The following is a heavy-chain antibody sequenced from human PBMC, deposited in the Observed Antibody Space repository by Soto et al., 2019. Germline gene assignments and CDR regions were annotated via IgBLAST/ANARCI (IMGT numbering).Heavy chain of an antibody. CDR1: GGSFRNNA. CDR2: ILPVYDTT. Sequence: QEKLVQTGAEVKTPGSSVKVSCKISGGSFRNNAFSWVRQAPGQGLEWMGKILPVYDTTKYARKLEGRVKITADKSTTTIHMELETVRSDDTAVYYCARMRGMLLGSFDVWGQGTTVSVSS. V-gene: IGHV1-69*06. CDR3: ARMRGMLLGSFDV. D-gene: IGHD3-16*01. J-gene: IGHJ3*01.